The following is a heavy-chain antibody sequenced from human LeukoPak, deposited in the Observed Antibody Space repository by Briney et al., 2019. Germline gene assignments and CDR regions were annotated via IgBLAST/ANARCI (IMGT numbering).Heavy chain of an antibody. CDR2: IKQDGSEK. V-gene: IGHV3-7*01. J-gene: IGHJ5*02. CDR3: ARDGRGYCGGDCFLSWFDP. Sequence: GGSLRLSCAASGFTFSSYWMSWVRQAPGKGLEWVANIKQDGSEKYYVDSVKGRFTISRDNAKNSLYLQMSGLRAEDTAVYYCARDGRGYCGGDCFLSWFDPWGQGTLVTVSS. D-gene: IGHD2-21*02. CDR1: GFTFSSYW.